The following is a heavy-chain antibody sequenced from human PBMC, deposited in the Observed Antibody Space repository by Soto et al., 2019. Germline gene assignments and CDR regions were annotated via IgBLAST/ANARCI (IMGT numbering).Heavy chain of an antibody. CDR2: ISGSGGST. D-gene: IGHD3-10*01. CDR3: AKDLRYGQKNSRWFGELHNWFDP. CDR1: GFTFSSYA. Sequence: GGSLRLSCAASGFTFSSYAMSWVRQAPGKGLEWVSAISGSGGSTYYADSVKGRFTISRDNSKNTLYLQMNSLRAEDTAVYYCAKDLRYGQKNSRWFGELHNWFDPWGQGTLVTVSS. J-gene: IGHJ5*02. V-gene: IGHV3-23*01.